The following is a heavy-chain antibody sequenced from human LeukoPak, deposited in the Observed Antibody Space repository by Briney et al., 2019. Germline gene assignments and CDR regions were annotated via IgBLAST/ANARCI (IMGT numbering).Heavy chain of an antibody. Sequence: GASVKVSCKASGYTFTSYDINWVRQATGQGLEWMGWMNPNSGGTNYAQKFQDRVTMTRDTSISTAYMELSRLRSDDTAVYYCAREGWRIGVVPDPRLRYWGQGTLVTVSS. J-gene: IGHJ4*02. CDR3: AREGWRIGVVPDPRLRY. D-gene: IGHD3-22*01. CDR1: GYTFTSYD. CDR2: MNPNSGGT. V-gene: IGHV1-2*02.